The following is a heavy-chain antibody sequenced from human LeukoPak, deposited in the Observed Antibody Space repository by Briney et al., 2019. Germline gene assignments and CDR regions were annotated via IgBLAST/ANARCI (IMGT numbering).Heavy chain of an antibody. CDR3: ARARGYSYGYYYYYGMDV. CDR1: GGTFSSYA. V-gene: IGHV1-2*04. CDR2: INPNSGGT. D-gene: IGHD5-18*01. Sequence: GASVKVSCKASGGTFSSYAINWVRQAPGQGLEWMGWINPNSGGTNYAQKFQGWVTMTRDTSISTAYMELSRLRSDDTAVYYCARARGYSYGYYYYYGMDVWGQGTTVTVSS. J-gene: IGHJ6*02.